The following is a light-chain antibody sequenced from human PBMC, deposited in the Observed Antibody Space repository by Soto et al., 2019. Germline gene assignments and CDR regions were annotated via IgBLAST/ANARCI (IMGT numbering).Light chain of an antibody. CDR1: QDIDTS. CDR3: QQLNSYPIT. V-gene: IGKV1-9*01. J-gene: IGKJ5*01. CDR2: AAS. Sequence: GDRVAITCRASQDIDTSLAWFQQRPGKAPKLLIYAASGLESGVPSTFSGSGSGTEFTLTISSLQPEDFATYYCQQLNSYPITFGQGTRLEIK.